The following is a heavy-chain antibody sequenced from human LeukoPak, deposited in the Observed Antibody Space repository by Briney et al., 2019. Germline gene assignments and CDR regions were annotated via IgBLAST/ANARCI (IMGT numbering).Heavy chain of an antibody. CDR3: ARDGGVDSSWNWYFDL. J-gene: IGHJ2*01. V-gene: IGHV1-18*01. Sequence: ASVKVSCKASGYSFTSYGISWVRQAPGQGLEWMGWISAYNGNTKHAQKLQGRVTMTTDTSTSTGCMELRSLRSDDTAVYYCARDGGVDSSWNWYFDLWGRGTLVTVSS. D-gene: IGHD6-13*01. CDR2: ISAYNGNT. CDR1: GYSFTSYG.